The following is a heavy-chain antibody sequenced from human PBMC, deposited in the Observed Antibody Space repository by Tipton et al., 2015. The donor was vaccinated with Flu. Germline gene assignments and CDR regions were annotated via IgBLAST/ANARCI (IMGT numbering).Heavy chain of an antibody. Sequence: TLSLTCTVSGGSIGHYSWSWIRQAPGKGLEWIGYTYYTGNTNYNPSLKSRVTISVDTSKNDFSLKLRSVTAADTAVYYCARDGGFSDYDYAFDLWGQGTMVPVSS. J-gene: IGHJ3*01. V-gene: IGHV4-59*01. CDR1: GGSIGHYS. D-gene: IGHD5-12*01. CDR3: ARDGGFSDYDYAFDL. CDR2: TYYTGNT.